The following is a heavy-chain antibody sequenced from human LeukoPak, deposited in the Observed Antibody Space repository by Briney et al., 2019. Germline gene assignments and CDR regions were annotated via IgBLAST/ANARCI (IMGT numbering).Heavy chain of an antibody. D-gene: IGHD1-14*01. CDR2: ISGSGIST. J-gene: IGHJ4*02. CDR3: AKDHRD. Sequence: GGSLRLSCTASGFTFTNYAMSWVRQAPGKGLEWVSAISGSGISTYYADSVKGRFTISRDNSKNTLYLQMNSLTVEDTAVYYCAKDHRDWGRGTLVSVSS. CDR1: GFTFTNYA. V-gene: IGHV3-23*01.